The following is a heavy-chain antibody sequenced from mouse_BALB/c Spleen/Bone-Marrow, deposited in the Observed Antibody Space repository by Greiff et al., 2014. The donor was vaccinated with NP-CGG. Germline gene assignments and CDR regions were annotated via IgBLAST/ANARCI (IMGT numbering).Heavy chain of an antibody. CDR1: SFNIKDTY. CDR3: AKYYYGNSLFAY. V-gene: IGHV14-3*02. D-gene: IGHD1-1*01. CDR2: IDPANGNT. Sequence: VHVKQSGAELVKPGASVKLSCTASSFNIKDTYMHWVKQRPEQGLEWIGRIDPANGNTKYDPKFQGKATITADTSSNTAYLQLSSLTSEDTAVYYCAKYYYGNSLFAYWGQGTLVTVSA. J-gene: IGHJ3*01.